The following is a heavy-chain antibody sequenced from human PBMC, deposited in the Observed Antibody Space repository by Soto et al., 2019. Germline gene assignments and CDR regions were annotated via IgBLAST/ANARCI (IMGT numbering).Heavy chain of an antibody. Sequence: EVQLLESGGGLVQPGGSLRLSCAASGFTFSSYAMSWVRQAPGKGLEWVSSISGSGGSTYHADSGKGRFTISSDNSKDTLNLQLNSLRAEATAVYYCVFGRAWDFFNPLDYWGQGTLVTVSS. D-gene: IGHD3-3*01. CDR3: VFGRAWDFFNPLDY. J-gene: IGHJ4*02. CDR2: ISGSGGST. CDR1: GFTFSSYA. V-gene: IGHV3-23*01.